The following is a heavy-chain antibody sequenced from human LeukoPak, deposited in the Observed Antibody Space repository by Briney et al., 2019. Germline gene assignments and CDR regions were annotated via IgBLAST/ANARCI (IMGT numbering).Heavy chain of an antibody. Sequence: SETLSLTCTVSGGSISSYYWSWIRQPPGKGLEWIGYIYYSGSTNYNPSLKSRVTISVDTSKNQFSLKQSSVTAADTAVYYCAAAGYYFDYWGQGTLVTVSS. D-gene: IGHD6-13*01. J-gene: IGHJ4*02. CDR1: GGSISSYY. CDR3: AAAGYYFDY. V-gene: IGHV4-59*08. CDR2: IYYSGST.